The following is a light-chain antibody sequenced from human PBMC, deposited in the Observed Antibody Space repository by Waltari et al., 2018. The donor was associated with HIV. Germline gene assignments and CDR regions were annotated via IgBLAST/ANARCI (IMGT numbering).Light chain of an antibody. CDR1: SSNIWTDY. CDR2: END. V-gene: IGLV1-51*01. J-gene: IGLJ3*02. Sequence: QSVLTQPPSVSAAPGQKVAISCSVSSSNIWTDYVSWYQHVPGSAPKLLIYENDKRPSGTPDRFSGSKSGTSATLDITGLQTGDGADYYCGTWDRSLGGGVFGGGTKLTVL. CDR3: GTWDRSLGGGV.